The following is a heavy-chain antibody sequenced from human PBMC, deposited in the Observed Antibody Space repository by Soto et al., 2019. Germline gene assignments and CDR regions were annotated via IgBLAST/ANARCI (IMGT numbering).Heavy chain of an antibody. J-gene: IGHJ4*02. V-gene: IGHV2-5*01. CDR2: IYWNDDE. CDR1: GVSVSTTGVG. CDR3: ARRLWDSSGWHPFDS. Sequence: QLTLKESGPTLVKPTQTLTLTCTLSGVSVSTTGVGVAWIRQPPGKTLQCLALIYWNDDERYSPSLKSRLTISKDISKNQVVLTMANMDPVDAATYYCARRLWDSSGWHPFDSWGQGALVTVSS. D-gene: IGHD6-19*01.